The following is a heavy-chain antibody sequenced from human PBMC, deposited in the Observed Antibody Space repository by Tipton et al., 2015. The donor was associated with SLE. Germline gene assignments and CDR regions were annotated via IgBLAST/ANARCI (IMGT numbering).Heavy chain of an antibody. D-gene: IGHD3-3*01. V-gene: IGHV4-59*11. CDR3: ARDNIDFWSDCAMDI. CDR2: IYYIWRT. J-gene: IGHJ6*02. Sequence: TLSLTCTVSGGSISSHYWSWIRQPPGKGLEWIGYIYYIWRTNYNPSLKSRVTISVDTSKNQFSLKLSSVTAADTAVYYCARDNIDFWSDCAMDIWGHGITVTVS. CDR1: GGSISSHY.